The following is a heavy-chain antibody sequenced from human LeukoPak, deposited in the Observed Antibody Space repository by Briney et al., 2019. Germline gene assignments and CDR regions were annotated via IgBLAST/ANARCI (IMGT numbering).Heavy chain of an antibody. V-gene: IGHV3-21*01. CDR2: ISSSSSYI. Sequence: PGGSLRLSCAASGFTFSSYSINWVRQAPGKGLEWVSSISSSSSYIHYADSVKGRFTISRDNSKNTLYLQMNSLRAEDTAVYYCARDFWGGLGTDAFDIWGQGTMVTVSS. CDR1: GFTFSSYS. CDR3: ARDFWGGLGTDAFDI. D-gene: IGHD7-27*01. J-gene: IGHJ3*02.